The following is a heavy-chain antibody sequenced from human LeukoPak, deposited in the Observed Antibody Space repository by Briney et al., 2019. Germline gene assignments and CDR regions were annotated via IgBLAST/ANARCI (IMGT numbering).Heavy chain of an antibody. D-gene: IGHD3-22*01. CDR2: IYHSGST. CDR3: ARGSSGYYFDY. V-gene: IGHV4-38-2*02. Sequence: SETLSLTCTVSGYSISSGYYWGWIRQPPGKGLEWIGSIYHSGSTYYNPSLKSRVTISVDTYKNQFSLKLSSVTAADTAVYYCARGSSGYYFDYWGQGTLVTVSS. J-gene: IGHJ4*02. CDR1: GYSISSGYY.